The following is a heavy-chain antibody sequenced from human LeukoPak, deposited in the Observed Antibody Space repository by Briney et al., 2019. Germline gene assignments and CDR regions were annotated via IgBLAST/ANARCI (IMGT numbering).Heavy chain of an antibody. Sequence: GASVKVSCKASVGTFITYAISWVRQAPGQGLEWMGGIIPIFGTANYAQKFQGRVTITADESTSTAYMELSSLRSEDTAVYYCARACDLGYCSGGRGVDWFDPWGQGTLVTVSS. CDR1: VGTFITYA. V-gene: IGHV1-69*13. CDR2: IIPIFGTA. D-gene: IGHD2-15*01. CDR3: ARACDLGYCSGGRGVDWFDP. J-gene: IGHJ5*02.